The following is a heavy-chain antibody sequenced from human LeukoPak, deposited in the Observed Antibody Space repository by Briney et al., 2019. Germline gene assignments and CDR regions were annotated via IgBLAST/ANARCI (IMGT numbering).Heavy chain of an antibody. Sequence: GGSLRLSCVGSGFPFSSYSMNWVRQAPGKGLEWVSFIRYSGTTVYYADSLKGRFTISRDNAMNSLYLQMDSLRDEDTAVYYCARAAMYSGLYAFDVWGQGTMVTVSS. V-gene: IGHV3-48*02. D-gene: IGHD2-2*01. CDR2: IRYSGTTV. CDR3: ARAAMYSGLYAFDV. J-gene: IGHJ3*01. CDR1: GFPFSSYS.